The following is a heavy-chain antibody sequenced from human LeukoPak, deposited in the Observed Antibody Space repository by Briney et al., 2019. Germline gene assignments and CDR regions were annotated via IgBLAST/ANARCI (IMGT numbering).Heavy chain of an antibody. V-gene: IGHV4-39*01. Sequence: SETLSLTCTVSGGSTTNYYWGWIRQPPGKGLEWIGSIYYSGSTYYNPSLKSRVTISVDTSKNQFSLKLSSVTAADTAVYYCARQGYNWFDPWGQGTLVTVSS. CDR1: GGSTTNYY. J-gene: IGHJ5*02. CDR3: ARQGYNWFDP. CDR2: IYYSGST.